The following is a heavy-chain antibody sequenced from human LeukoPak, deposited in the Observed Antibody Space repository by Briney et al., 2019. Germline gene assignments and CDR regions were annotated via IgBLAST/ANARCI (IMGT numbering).Heavy chain of an antibody. D-gene: IGHD1-26*01. V-gene: IGHV3-30-3*01. CDR2: ISYDGSNK. Sequence: PGRSLRLSCAASGFTLSSYAMHWVRQAPGKGLEWVAAISYDGSNKYYADSVKGRFTISRDNSKNTVYLQMNSLRAEGTAVYYCGRDDRHYSQVVAVGAINYWGQGNLVTVSS. J-gene: IGHJ4*02. CDR3: GRDDRHYSQVVAVGAINY. CDR1: GFTLSSYA.